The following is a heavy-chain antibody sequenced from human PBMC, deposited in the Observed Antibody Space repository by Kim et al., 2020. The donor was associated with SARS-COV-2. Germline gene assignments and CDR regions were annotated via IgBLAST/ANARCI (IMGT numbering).Heavy chain of an antibody. CDR1: GYTFTGYY. CDR2: INPNSGGT. Sequence: ASVKVSCKASGYTFTGYYMHWVRQAPGQGLEWMGWINPNSGGTNYAQKFQGRVTMTRDTSISTAYMELSRLRSDDTAVYYCARTEGLRDYYDSSGYYYWGQGTLVTVSS. J-gene: IGHJ4*02. V-gene: IGHV1-2*02. CDR3: ARTEGLRDYYDSSGYYY. D-gene: IGHD3-22*01.